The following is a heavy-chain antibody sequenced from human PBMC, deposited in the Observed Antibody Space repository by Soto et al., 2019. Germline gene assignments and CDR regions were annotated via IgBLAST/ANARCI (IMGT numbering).Heavy chain of an antibody. V-gene: IGHV3-23*01. CDR2: ISGSGGST. CDR3: AKDYALYDYIWGSYRYSKDFDY. J-gene: IGHJ4*02. Sequence: EVQLLESGGGLVQPGGSLRLSCAASGFTFSSYAMSWVRQAPGKGLEWVSAISGSGGSTYYADSVKGRFTISRDNSKNTLYLQMNSLRAEDTAVYYCAKDYALYDYIWGSYRYSKDFDYWGKGTLVTVSS. D-gene: IGHD3-16*02. CDR1: GFTFSSYA.